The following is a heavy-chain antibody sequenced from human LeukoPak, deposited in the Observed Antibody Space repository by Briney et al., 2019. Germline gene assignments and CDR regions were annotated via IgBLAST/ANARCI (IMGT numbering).Heavy chain of an antibody. V-gene: IGHV3-11*04. D-gene: IGHD3-3*01. Sequence: GGSLRLSCAASGFTFSDYYMSWIRQAPGKGLEWVSYISSSGSTIYYADSVKGRFTISRDNAKNSLYLQMNSLRAENTAVYYCASPAYYDFWSGHRVDAFDIWGQGTMVTVSS. J-gene: IGHJ3*02. CDR2: ISSSGSTI. CDR3: ASPAYYDFWSGHRVDAFDI. CDR1: GFTFSDYY.